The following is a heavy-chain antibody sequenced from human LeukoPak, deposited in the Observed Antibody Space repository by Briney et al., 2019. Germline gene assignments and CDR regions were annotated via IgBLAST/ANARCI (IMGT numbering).Heavy chain of an antibody. CDR2: ISAVGSCT. V-gene: IGHV3-23*01. J-gene: IGHJ4*02. D-gene: IGHD6-19*01. Sequence: GGSLRLSCAASGFTFSSYAMSWVRQAPGKGLDWVSSISAVGSCTYYADSGKDRFTISRDNSKNTLYLQMNSLRAEDTAVYYCAKRSVTGTYYLDYWGQGTLVPVSS. CDR3: AKRSVTGTYYLDY. CDR1: GFTFSSYA.